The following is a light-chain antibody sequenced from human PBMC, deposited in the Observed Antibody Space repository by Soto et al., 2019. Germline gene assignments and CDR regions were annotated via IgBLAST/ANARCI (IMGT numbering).Light chain of an antibody. V-gene: IGKV3-11*01. Sequence: LTQSPAILSLSPGERATLSCTASQSVDTYIAWYQQRPGQPPRLLIHDTSHRASGVPARFRGSGSGTDFTLTITRLEPEDFAVYFCQQRRNWVSFGPGT. CDR3: QQRRNWVS. CDR2: DTS. J-gene: IGKJ3*01. CDR1: QSVDTY.